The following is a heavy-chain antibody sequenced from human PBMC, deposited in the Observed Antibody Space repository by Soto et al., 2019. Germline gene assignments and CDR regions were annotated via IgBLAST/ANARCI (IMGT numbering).Heavy chain of an antibody. V-gene: IGHV4-59*01. Sequence: PSETLSLTCAVSGGSFSGYYWSWIRQPPRKGLEWIGYIYYSGSTNYNPSLKSRVTISVDTSKNQFSLKLSSVTAADTAVYYCARAMVDDYCDYWGYYFDYWGQGTLVTVSS. CDR1: GGSFSGYY. D-gene: IGHD4-17*01. J-gene: IGHJ4*02. CDR3: ARAMVDDYCDYWGYYFDY. CDR2: IYYSGST.